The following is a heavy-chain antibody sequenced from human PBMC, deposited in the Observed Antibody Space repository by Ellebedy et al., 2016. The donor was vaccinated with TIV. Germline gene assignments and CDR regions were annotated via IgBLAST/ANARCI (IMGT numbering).Heavy chain of an antibody. V-gene: IGHV1-46*01. J-gene: IGHJ4*02. D-gene: IGHD3-22*01. CDR1: GYTFTNYF. CDR2: INPASGNS. Sequence: ASVKVSCKASGYTFTNYFLYWVRQAPGQGLEWMGMINPASGNSNYAQKFQGRGAMTRDTSTNPVYMELSSLRSEDTAVYYSARGDNYYYDSSGYYYNYWGQGTLVTVSS. CDR3: ARGDNYYYDSSGYYYNY.